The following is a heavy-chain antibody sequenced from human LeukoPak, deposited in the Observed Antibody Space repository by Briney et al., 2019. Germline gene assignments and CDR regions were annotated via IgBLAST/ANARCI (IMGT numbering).Heavy chain of an antibody. Sequence: GGSLRLSCAASGFSFSSYSMNWVRQAPGKGLEWVSHISTTSSPTYYADSVKGRFAMSRDNAKNSVYLQMNSLRAEDTAVYYCARDFDFWSGYIVWGQGTLVTVSS. CDR2: ISTTSSPT. CDR1: GFSFSSYS. J-gene: IGHJ4*01. CDR3: ARDFDFWSGYIV. V-gene: IGHV3-48*04. D-gene: IGHD3-3*01.